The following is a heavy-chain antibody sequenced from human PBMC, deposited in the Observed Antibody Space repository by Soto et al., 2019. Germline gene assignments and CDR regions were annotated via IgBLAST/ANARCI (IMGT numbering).Heavy chain of an antibody. Sequence: GASVKVSCKASGYTFTSYGISWVRHAPGQGLEWMGWISAYNGNTNYAQKLQGRVTMTTDTSTSTAYMELRSLRSDDTAVYYCESDTWLERRPPWFYPWGQGTLVTVSS. CDR3: ESDTWLERRPPWFYP. D-gene: IGHD1-1*01. CDR1: GYTFTSYG. J-gene: IGHJ5*02. CDR2: ISAYNGNT. V-gene: IGHV1-18*01.